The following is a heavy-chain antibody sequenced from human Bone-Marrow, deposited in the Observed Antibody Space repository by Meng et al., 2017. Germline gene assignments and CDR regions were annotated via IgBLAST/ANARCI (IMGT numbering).Heavy chain of an antibody. D-gene: IGHD3-10*01. J-gene: IGHJ4*02. V-gene: IGHV1-69*13. CDR1: GGTFSSYA. Sequence: SVKVSCKASGGTFSSYAISWVRQAPGQGLEWMGGIIPIFGTANYAQKFQGRVTITADESTSTAYMELSSPRSEDTAVYYCARADMVRGVIKLAKPSLSYFDYWGQGTLVTVSS. CDR2: IIPIFGTA. CDR3: ARADMVRGVIKLAKPSLSYFDY.